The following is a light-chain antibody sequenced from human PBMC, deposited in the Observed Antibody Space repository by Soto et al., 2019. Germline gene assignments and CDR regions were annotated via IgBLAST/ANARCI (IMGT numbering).Light chain of an antibody. V-gene: IGLV1-51*01. Sequence: QSVLTQPPSVSAAPGQKVTISCSGSSSNIGNNYVSWYQQLPGTAPKLLIYDNNKRPSGIPDRFSASKSGTSATLGITGLQTGDEADYYCGTRDSSLRAALFGGGTKLTVL. CDR1: SSNIGNNY. J-gene: IGLJ7*01. CDR3: GTRDSSLRAAL. CDR2: DNN.